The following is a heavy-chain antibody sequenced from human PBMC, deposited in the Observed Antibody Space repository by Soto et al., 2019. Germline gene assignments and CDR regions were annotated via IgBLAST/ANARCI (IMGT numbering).Heavy chain of an antibody. J-gene: IGHJ6*02. V-gene: IGHV1-69*01. CDR3: ARARARAPGTYYCCDCGRDV. CDR1: VGTFSSYA. Sequence: QVQLVQSGAEVKKPVSWVKVSCQASVGTFSSYAISWVRQAPGQGLEWMGGIIPIFGTANYAQKYQGRVTSTADEATSTADKERSSLRAEDTAVYDGARARARAPGTYYCCDCGRDVWGQGIAVTVSS. CDR2: IIPIFGTA. D-gene: IGHD3-10*01.